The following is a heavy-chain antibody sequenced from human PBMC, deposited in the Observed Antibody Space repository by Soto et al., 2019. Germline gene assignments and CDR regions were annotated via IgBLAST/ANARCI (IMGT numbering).Heavy chain of an antibody. V-gene: IGHV3-30-3*01. Sequence: QVQLVESGGGVVQPGRSLRLSCAASGFTFSSYAMHWVRQAPGKGLEWAAVISYDGSNKYYADSVKGRFTISRDNSKTLSLQMNSLRAEDTAVYYCVRDTAPYSSGWHNRHADYWGQGTLVTVSS. D-gene: IGHD6-19*01. J-gene: IGHJ4*02. CDR3: VRDTAPYSSGWHNRHADY. CDR2: ISYDGSNK. CDR1: GFTFSSYA.